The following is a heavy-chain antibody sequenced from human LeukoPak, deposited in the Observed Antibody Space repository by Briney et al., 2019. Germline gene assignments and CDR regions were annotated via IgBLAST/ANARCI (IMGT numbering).Heavy chain of an antibody. V-gene: IGHV3-23*01. CDR1: GFTFTDYG. CDR2: ITGSGGST. CDR3: AKVRASSESPSY. Sequence: GGSLRLSCAASGFTFTDYGMHWVRQAPGKGLEWVSAITGSGGSTYYADSVKGRFTISRDNSKNTLYLQMNSLRAEDTAVYYCAKVRASSESPSYWGQGTLVTVSS. J-gene: IGHJ4*02. D-gene: IGHD3-10*01.